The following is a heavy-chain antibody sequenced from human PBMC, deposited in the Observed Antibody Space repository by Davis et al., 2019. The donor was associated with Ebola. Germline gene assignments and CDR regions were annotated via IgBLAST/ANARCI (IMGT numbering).Heavy chain of an antibody. CDR1: GFNVSSNF. CDR3: VREDVWAYHY. D-gene: IGHD7-27*01. J-gene: IGHJ4*02. V-gene: IGHV3-53*01. CDR2: IYPGGNT. Sequence: GGSLRLSCAVSGFNVSSNFMNWVRQAPGKGLEYVSDIYPGGNTFYVGSVRGRFTISRDDPKNMLFLQMNNLRTEDTAVYYCVREDVWAYHYWGQGTLVTVSS.